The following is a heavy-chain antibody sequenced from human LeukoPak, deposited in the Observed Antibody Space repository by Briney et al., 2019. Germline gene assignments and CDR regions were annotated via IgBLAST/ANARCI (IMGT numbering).Heavy chain of an antibody. Sequence: GSLRLSCAASGFIFSSYAMSWVRQPPGKGLEWIGSIYYSGSTYYNPSLKSRVTISVDTSKNQFSLKLNSVTAADTAVYYCARRTAPDYWGQGTLVTVSS. CDR2: IYYSGST. D-gene: IGHD1/OR15-1a*01. J-gene: IGHJ4*02. CDR1: GFIFSSYA. V-gene: IGHV4-39*01. CDR3: ARRTAPDY.